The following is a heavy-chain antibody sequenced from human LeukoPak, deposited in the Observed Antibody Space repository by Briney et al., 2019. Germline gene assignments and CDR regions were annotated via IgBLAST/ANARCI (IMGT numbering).Heavy chain of an antibody. Sequence: SDTVSLTCTVSGGTISSYYWSWVRQPPGKGLEWIGYIYYSGSTTYNASLKSRVTISVDTSKNQFSLKLSSVTAADTAVYYCARERLYSGYDSGGMDVWGQGTTVTVSS. D-gene: IGHD5-12*01. CDR2: IYYSGST. CDR3: ARERLYSGYDSGGMDV. J-gene: IGHJ6*02. V-gene: IGHV4-59*01. CDR1: GGTISSYY.